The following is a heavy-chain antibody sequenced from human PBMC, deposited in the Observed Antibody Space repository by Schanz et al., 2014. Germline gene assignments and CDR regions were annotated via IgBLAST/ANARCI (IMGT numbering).Heavy chain of an antibody. CDR1: GFTFSSYA. D-gene: IGHD3-3*01. V-gene: IGHV3-23*01. J-gene: IGHJ4*02. Sequence: EGQLLESGGGLIQPGGSLRLSCAASGFTFSSYAMSWVRQAPGKGLEWVSTISASGGSTYYAGSVKGRFTISRDNSKNILYLQMNSLIAGDTAVYYCARSAGRDFWSGYYTRFDYWGQGTLVTVSS. CDR2: ISASGGST. CDR3: ARSAGRDFWSGYYTRFDY.